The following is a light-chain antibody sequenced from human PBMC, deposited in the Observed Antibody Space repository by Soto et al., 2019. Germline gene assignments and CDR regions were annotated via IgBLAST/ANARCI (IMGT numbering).Light chain of an antibody. Sequence: QSVLTQPPSASGSPGQSVAISCTGTSSDVGGYNYVSWYQQHPGKAPKLMIYEVNKRPSGVPDRFSGSKSGNTASLTVSGLQAEDEADYYCAAWDDSLGGSWVFGGGTKLTVL. J-gene: IGLJ3*02. CDR1: SSDVGGYNY. CDR2: EVN. CDR3: AAWDDSLGGSWV. V-gene: IGLV2-8*01.